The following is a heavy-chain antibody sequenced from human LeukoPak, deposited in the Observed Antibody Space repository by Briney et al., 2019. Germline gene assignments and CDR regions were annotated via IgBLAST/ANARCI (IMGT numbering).Heavy chain of an antibody. J-gene: IGHJ6*03. CDR1: GGSFNGHH. CDR2: IKHSGST. Sequence: PSETLSLTCAVYGGSFNGHHWTWIRQAPGKGLEWIGEIKHSGSTNYNPSLKSRVTVSVDTSKNHFSLKLSSVTAADTAPYYCARGTTATTFQAGTYYYYYIDVWGKGTTVAVSS. V-gene: IGHV4-34*01. CDR3: ARGTTATTFQAGTYYYYYIDV. D-gene: IGHD4-17*01.